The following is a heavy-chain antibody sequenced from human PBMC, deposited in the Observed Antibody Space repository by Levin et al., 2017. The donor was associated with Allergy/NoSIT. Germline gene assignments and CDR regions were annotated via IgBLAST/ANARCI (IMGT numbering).Heavy chain of an antibody. CDR2: ISSSSSYI. CDR1: GFTFSSYS. J-gene: IGHJ6*02. Sequence: GESLKISCAASGFTFSSYSMNWVRQAPGKGLEWVSSISSSSSYIYYADSVKGRFTISRDNAKNSLYLRMNSLRAEDTAVYYCARDLFGYSSAYYGMDVWGQGTTVTVSS. V-gene: IGHV3-21*01. CDR3: ARDLFGYSSAYYGMDV. D-gene: IGHD6-19*01.